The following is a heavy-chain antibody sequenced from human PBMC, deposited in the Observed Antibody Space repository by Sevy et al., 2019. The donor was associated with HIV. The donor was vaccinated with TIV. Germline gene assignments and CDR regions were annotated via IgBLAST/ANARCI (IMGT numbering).Heavy chain of an antibody. D-gene: IGHD3-10*01. J-gene: IGHJ4*02. CDR1: GFTFSTYS. V-gene: IGHV3-21*01. CDR2: ISSSSSYI. CDR3: ASNYYRSGSYLYYFDY. Sequence: GGSLRLSCAASGFTFSTYSMNWVRQAPGKGLEWVSSISSSSSYIYYADSLKGRFTISRDNAKNSLYLQMNSLRAEDRAVYYCASNYYRSGSYLYYFDYWGQGTLVTVSS.